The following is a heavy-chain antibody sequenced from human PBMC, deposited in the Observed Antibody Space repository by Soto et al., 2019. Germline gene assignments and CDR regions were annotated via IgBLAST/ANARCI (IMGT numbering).Heavy chain of an antibody. CDR2: IVFGSGNT. CDR1: GLTFRNFA. Sequence: QIQLVQSGPEVRKPGTSVKVSCKASGLTFRNFAVQWVRQARGQRPEWIGWIVFGSGNTNYSQKLQERVTLTRDTSTNTVYMELRRLGIEDTAVYYCAAEFRQVVTSAGDYWGQGTRVTVSS. J-gene: IGHJ4*02. V-gene: IGHV1-58*01. D-gene: IGHD2-21*02. CDR3: AAEFRQVVTSAGDY.